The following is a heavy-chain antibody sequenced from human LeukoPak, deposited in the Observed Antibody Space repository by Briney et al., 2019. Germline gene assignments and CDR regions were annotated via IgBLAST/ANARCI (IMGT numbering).Heavy chain of an antibody. D-gene: IGHD5-24*01. CDR1: GGTFSSYA. Sequence: SVKVSCKASGGTFSSYAISWVRQARGQGLEWMGRIIPILGIANYAQKFQGRVTITADKSTSTAYMELSSLRSEDTAVYYCARVDVHMASPQVPHYWGQGTLVTVSS. CDR3: ARVDVHMASPQVPHY. CDR2: IIPILGIA. V-gene: IGHV1-69*04. J-gene: IGHJ4*02.